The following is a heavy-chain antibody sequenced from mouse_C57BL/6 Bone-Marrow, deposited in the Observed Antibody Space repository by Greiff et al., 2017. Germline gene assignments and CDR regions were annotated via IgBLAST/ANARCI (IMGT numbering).Heavy chain of an antibody. CDR2: ISDGGSYT. CDR1: GFTFSSYA. Sequence: EVQLVESGGGLVKPGGSLKLSCAASGFTFSSYAMSWVRQIPEKRLEWVATISDGGSYTYYPDNVKGRFTISRDNAKNNLYLQMSHLKSEDTAIYYCARERFYFDYWGQGTTLTVSS. V-gene: IGHV5-4*01. CDR3: ARERFYFDY. J-gene: IGHJ2*01.